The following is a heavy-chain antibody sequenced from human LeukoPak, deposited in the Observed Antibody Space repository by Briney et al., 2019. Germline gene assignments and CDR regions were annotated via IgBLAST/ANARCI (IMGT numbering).Heavy chain of an antibody. V-gene: IGHV1-69*05. CDR2: IIPIFGTA. CDR1: GGTFSSYA. D-gene: IGHD2-15*01. Sequence: ASVKVSCKASGGTFSSYAISWVRLAPGQGLAWMGRIIPIFGTANYAQKSQGRVTITTDESTSTAYMELSSLRSEDTAVYYCARDCSGGSCAYFDYWGQGTLVTVSS. J-gene: IGHJ4*02. CDR3: ARDCSGGSCAYFDY.